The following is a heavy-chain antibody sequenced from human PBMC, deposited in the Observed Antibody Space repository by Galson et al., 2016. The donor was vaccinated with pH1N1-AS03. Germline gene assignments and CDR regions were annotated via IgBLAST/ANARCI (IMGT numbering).Heavy chain of an antibody. V-gene: IGHV3-23*01. J-gene: IGHJ4*02. Sequence: SLRLSCAASGFSFSRYAMIWVRQAPGKGLEWVSSLSGTGLSAYYADSVKGRFSISRDNSKSTVYLHWKGLRVEDTAVYYCAKSMGGPGSGYNGVLDFWGQGTLVTVSS. CDR3: AKSMGGPGSGYNGVLDF. CDR2: LSGTGLSA. D-gene: IGHD6-19*01. CDR1: GFSFSRYA.